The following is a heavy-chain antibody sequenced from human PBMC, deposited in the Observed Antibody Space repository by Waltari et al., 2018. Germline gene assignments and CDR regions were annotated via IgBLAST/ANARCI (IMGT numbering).Heavy chain of an antibody. J-gene: IGHJ4*02. V-gene: IGHV4-39*01. CDR3: ASFNAWNFDLDY. D-gene: IGHD1-7*01. CDR1: GASISSLNYY. Sequence: QLHLQESGPGLVKPSETLSLTCTVSGASISSLNYYWGWVRQPPGKGLELIGNLYYGGSTYYNPSRQRRVNVSIDASKNQLALSLTAVSAADTATYYCASFNAWNFDLDYWGQGTLVTVSS. CDR2: LYYGGST.